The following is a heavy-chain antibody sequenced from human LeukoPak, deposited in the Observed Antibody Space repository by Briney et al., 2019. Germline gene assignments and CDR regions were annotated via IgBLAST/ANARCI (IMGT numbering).Heavy chain of an antibody. CDR2: ISGSGGST. CDR1: GFTFSSYA. D-gene: IGHD7-27*01. V-gene: IGHV3-23*01. CDR3: ARVNWDDAFDI. Sequence: GGSLRLSCAASGFTFSSYAMSWVRQAPGKGLEWVSAISGSGGSTYYADSVKGRFTISRDNAKNSLYLQMNSLRAEDTAVYYCARVNWDDAFDIWGQGTMVTVSS. J-gene: IGHJ3*02.